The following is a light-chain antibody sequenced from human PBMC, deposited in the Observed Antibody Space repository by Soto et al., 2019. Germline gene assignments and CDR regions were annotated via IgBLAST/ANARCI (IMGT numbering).Light chain of an antibody. V-gene: IGKV1-16*01. Sequence: DIRVTQSPSSLSASVGDRVTITCRASQSISNYLNWYQQKPGKAPKLLIYDASSLESGVPSRFSGSGSGTAFTLTISSLQPDDFATYYCQQYNSYPLTFGGGTKVEIK. CDR1: QSISNY. CDR3: QQYNSYPLT. J-gene: IGKJ4*01. CDR2: DAS.